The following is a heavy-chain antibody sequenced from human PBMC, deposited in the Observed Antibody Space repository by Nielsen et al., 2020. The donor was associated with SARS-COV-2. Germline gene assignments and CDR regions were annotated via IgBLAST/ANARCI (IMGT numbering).Heavy chain of an antibody. D-gene: IGHD3-3*01. CDR2: IYYSGST. CDR1: GGSISRYY. CDR3: ARGITIFGVVKGAFDI. Sequence: SETLSLTCTVSGGSISRYYWSWIRQHPGKGLEWIGYIYYSGSTYYNPSLKSRVTISVDTSKNQFSLKLSSVTAADTAVYYCARGITIFGVVKGAFDIWGQGTMVTVSS. V-gene: IGHV4-31*03. J-gene: IGHJ3*02.